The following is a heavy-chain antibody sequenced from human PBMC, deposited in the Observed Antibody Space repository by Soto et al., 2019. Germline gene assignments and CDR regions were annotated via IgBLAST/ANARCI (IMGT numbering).Heavy chain of an antibody. D-gene: IGHD3-10*01. Sequence: SETLSVTCTVSCGSISSDYWSWIRQPPGKGLEWIGYTHYSGSTNYNPSLKSRVTISVDTSKNQFSLKLSSVTAADTAVYYCARGIVLLWFGESDRGVYYFYYWGQGTLVTVSS. J-gene: IGHJ4*02. CDR2: THYSGST. CDR3: ARGIVLLWFGESDRGVYYFYY. CDR1: CGSISSDY. V-gene: IGHV4-59*12.